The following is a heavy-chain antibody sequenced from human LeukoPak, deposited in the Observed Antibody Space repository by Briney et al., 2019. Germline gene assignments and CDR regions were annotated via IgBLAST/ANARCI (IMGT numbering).Heavy chain of an antibody. J-gene: IGHJ4*02. V-gene: IGHV3-23*01. CDR2: ISGSGGST. CDR1: GFTFGSYA. D-gene: IGHD3-9*01. Sequence: PGGSLRLSCAASGFTFGSYAMSWVRQPPGKGLEWVSTISGSGGSTYYADFLKGRFTISRDNSKNTLYLQMNSLRAEDTAVYYCAKDLRELRYFDWLLSEDDYWGQGTLVTVSS. CDR3: AKDLRELRYFDWLLSEDDY.